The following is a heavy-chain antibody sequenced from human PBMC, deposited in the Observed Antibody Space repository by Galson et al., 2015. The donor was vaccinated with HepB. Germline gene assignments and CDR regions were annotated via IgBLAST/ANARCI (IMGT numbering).Heavy chain of an antibody. Sequence: SLRLSCAASTFTFSNYAMTWVRQAPGKGLEWVSAISGSGGSTYYADSVKGRFTISRDNSKNTLYLQMNSLRAEDTAVYYCAKDLAGRGVIRGWFDPWGQGTLVTVSS. J-gene: IGHJ5*02. CDR2: ISGSGGST. CDR1: TFTFSNYA. D-gene: IGHD3-3*01. V-gene: IGHV3-23*01. CDR3: AKDLAGRGVIRGWFDP.